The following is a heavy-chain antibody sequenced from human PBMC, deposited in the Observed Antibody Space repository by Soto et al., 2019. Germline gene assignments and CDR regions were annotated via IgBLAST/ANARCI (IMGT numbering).Heavy chain of an antibody. CDR2: MNPDSENT. Sequence: QVHLVQSGAEVKQPGASVRVSCKASGYTFTNYDITWVRQATGQGLEWMGWMNPDSENTGTPQKFQGRATMTVNTSIYTAYMELTSLRSEDTAVYYCTRAQFEFGSYFGLDVWGQGTTVTVSS. CDR3: TRAQFEFGSYFGLDV. J-gene: IGHJ6*02. CDR1: GYTFTNYD. V-gene: IGHV1-8*01. D-gene: IGHD3-10*01.